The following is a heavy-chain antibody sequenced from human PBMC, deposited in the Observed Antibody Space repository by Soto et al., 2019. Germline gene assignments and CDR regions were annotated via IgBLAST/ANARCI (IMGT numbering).Heavy chain of an antibody. Sequence: QVQLQESGPGLVKPSETLSLTCTVSGGSISSYYWSWIRQPPGKGLEWIGYIYYSGSTNYNPSLKSRITISGDTTKKQFSLKLSSVTAAYTAVYYCARYNGSSYGYTLDHWGQGTLVTVSS. V-gene: IGHV4-59*01. CDR3: ARYNGSSYGYTLDH. CDR1: GGSISSYY. D-gene: IGHD5-18*01. J-gene: IGHJ4*02. CDR2: IYYSGST.